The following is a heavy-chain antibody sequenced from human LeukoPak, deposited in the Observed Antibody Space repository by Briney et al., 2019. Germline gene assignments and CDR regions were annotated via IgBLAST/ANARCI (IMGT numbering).Heavy chain of an antibody. D-gene: IGHD3-16*01. Sequence: GGSLRLSCAASGFTFSSYSMNWVRQAPGKGLEWVSSISSSSSYIYYTDSVKGRFTISRDNAKNSLYLQMNSLRAEDTAVYYCARGGHDYVVDIWGQGTLVTVSS. CDR1: GFTFSSYS. CDR3: ARGGHDYVVDI. CDR2: ISSSSSYI. V-gene: IGHV3-21*01. J-gene: IGHJ3*02.